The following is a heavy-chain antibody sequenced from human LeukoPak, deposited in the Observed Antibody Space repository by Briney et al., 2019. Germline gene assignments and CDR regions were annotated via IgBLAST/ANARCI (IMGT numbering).Heavy chain of an antibody. CDR2: IYSSGST. D-gene: IGHD3-10*01. CDR3: AREWFGELSSPWFDP. V-gene: IGHV4-59*01. J-gene: IGHJ5*02. CDR1: GGSISSYY. Sequence: PSETLSLTCTVSGGSISSYYWSWIRQPPGKGLEWIGYIYSSGSTNYNPSLKSRVPISVDTSKNQFSLKLSSVTAADTAVYYCAREWFGELSSPWFDPWGQGTLVTVSS.